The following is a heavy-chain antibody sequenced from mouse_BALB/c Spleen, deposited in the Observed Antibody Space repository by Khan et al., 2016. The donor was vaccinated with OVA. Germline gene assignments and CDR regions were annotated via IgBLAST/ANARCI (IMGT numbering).Heavy chain of an antibody. CDR3: ARIKKIGATYFDY. Sequence: QVQLQQSGAELVKAGASVKMSCKASGYTFTSYWMHWVKQRLGHGLEWFAETNPTNGRTYYNEKFKSKATLTVDKSSSTAYMLLSGPTFEDSAVYYCARIKKIGATYFDYWGQGTTLTVSS. V-gene: IGHV1S81*02. CDR2: TNPTNGRT. CDR1: GYTFTSYW. D-gene: IGHD1-1*01. J-gene: IGHJ2*01.